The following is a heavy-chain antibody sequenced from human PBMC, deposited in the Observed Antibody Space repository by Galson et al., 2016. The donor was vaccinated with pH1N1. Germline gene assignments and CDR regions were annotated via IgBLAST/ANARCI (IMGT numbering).Heavy chain of an antibody. V-gene: IGHV4-59*01. CDR3: ARGDYGDSLYWYFDV. CDR1: TGSISGYY. CDR2: TYYGGST. D-gene: IGHD4-17*01. Sequence: ETLSLTCTISTGSISGYYWTWIRQPPGKGLEWIGYTYYGGSTNYNPSLKSRLTISIDTSKNQFSLKLSSLTAADTAVYYCARGDYGDSLYWYFDVWGGGTLVTVSS. J-gene: IGHJ2*01.